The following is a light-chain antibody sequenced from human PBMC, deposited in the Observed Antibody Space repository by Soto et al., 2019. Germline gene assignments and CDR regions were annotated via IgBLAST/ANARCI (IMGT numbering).Light chain of an antibody. CDR2: GNS. Sequence: QSVLTQPPSVSGAPGQRVTISCTGSSSNIGAGYDVHWYQQLPRTAPKLLIYGNSNRPSGVPDRFSGSKSGTSASLAITGLQAEDEADYYSQSYDSSLSGFYVFGTGTKLTVL. CDR1: SSNIGAGYD. CDR3: QSYDSSLSGFYV. V-gene: IGLV1-40*01. J-gene: IGLJ1*01.